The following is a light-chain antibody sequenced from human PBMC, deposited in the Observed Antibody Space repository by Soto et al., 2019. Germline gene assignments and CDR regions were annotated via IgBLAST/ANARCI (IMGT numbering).Light chain of an antibody. Sequence: DIQMTQSPSTLSASVGDRVTITCRASQSISNWLAWYQQKPGKAPKLLIYKASSLEIGVPSRFSGSASGTEFTLTISSLQPDDFATYYCQQYESYSKTFGQGTKVDIK. CDR1: QSISNW. CDR3: QQYESYSKT. J-gene: IGKJ1*01. CDR2: KAS. V-gene: IGKV1-5*03.